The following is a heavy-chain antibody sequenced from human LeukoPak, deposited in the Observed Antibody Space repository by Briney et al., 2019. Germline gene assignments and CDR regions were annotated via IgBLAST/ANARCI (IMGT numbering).Heavy chain of an antibody. V-gene: IGHV4-4*02. CDR2: IYHSGST. CDR3: ATSLPLDWYFDL. CDR1: GGSISSSNW. Sequence: SGTLSLTCAVSGGSISSSNWWSCVRQPPGKGLEWIGEIYHSGSTNYNPSLKSRVAISVDKSKNQFSLKLSSVTAADTAVYYCATSLPLDWYFDLWGRGTLVSVSS. D-gene: IGHD5/OR15-5a*01. J-gene: IGHJ2*01.